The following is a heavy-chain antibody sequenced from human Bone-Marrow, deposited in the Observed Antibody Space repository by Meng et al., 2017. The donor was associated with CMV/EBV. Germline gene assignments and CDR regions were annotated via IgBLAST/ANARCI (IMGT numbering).Heavy chain of an antibody. Sequence: GESLKISCAASGFTVSSNYMSWVRQAPGKGLEWVSSISSSSSYIYYADSVKGRFTISRDNAKNSLYLQMNSLRAEDTAVYYCARVEGSYYVFFDYWGQGTLVTVSS. D-gene: IGHD1-26*01. CDR3: ARVEGSYYVFFDY. CDR1: GFTVSSNY. J-gene: IGHJ4*02. CDR2: ISSSSSYI. V-gene: IGHV3-21*01.